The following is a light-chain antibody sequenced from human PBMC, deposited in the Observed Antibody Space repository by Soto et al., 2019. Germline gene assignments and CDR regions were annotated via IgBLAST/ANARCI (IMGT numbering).Light chain of an antibody. V-gene: IGLV6-57*04. CDR3: QSYDSSTVV. Sequence: NFMLTQPHSVSESPGKTVTISCTRSSGSIASNDVQWYQQRPGSAPTTVIYENNQRPSGVPDRFSGSTDGSSNSASLTISGLQTEDAADYYCQSYDSSTVVFGGGTKVTVL. J-gene: IGLJ2*01. CDR2: ENN. CDR1: SGSIASND.